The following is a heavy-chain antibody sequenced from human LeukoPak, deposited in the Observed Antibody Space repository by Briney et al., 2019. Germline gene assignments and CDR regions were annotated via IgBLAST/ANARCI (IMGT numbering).Heavy chain of an antibody. V-gene: IGHV4-34*01. CDR1: GGSFSGYY. CDR3: ARNRYRPGYFGL. CDR2: INHSGST. D-gene: IGHD5-18*01. Sequence: SETLSLTCAVCGGSFSGYYWSWIRQPPGRGLEWIGEINHSGSTNYNPSLKSRVTISVDTSKNQFSLKLTSVTAADTAVYYCARNRYRPGYFGLWGRGTLVTVSS. J-gene: IGHJ2*01.